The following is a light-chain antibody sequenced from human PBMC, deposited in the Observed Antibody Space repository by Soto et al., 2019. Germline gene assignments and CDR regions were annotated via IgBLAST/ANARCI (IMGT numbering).Light chain of an antibody. CDR1: QSLLHSNGYNY. J-gene: IGKJ1*01. CDR2: LGS. Sequence: DIVMTQSPLSLPVTPGEPASISCRSSQSLLHSNGYNYLDWYLQKPGQSPKLLIYLGSNRASGGPDRFSGSGSGTDFTLKISRVEAEDVGVYYCMQALQTPRTFGQGTKVEIK. V-gene: IGKV2-28*01. CDR3: MQALQTPRT.